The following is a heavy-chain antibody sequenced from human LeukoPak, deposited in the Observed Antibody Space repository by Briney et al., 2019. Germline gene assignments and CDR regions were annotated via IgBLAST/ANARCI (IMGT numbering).Heavy chain of an antibody. V-gene: IGHV3-23*01. CDR3: AKPVTRIAAAVALIDY. CDR1: GFTFSSYA. D-gene: IGHD6-13*01. CDR2: ISGSGGNT. Sequence: GGSLRLSCAASGFTFSSYAMSWVRQAPGKGLEWVSAISGSGGNTYYADSVKGRFTISRDNSKNTLYLQMNSLRAEDTAVYYCAKPVTRIAAAVALIDYWGQGTLVTVSS. J-gene: IGHJ4*02.